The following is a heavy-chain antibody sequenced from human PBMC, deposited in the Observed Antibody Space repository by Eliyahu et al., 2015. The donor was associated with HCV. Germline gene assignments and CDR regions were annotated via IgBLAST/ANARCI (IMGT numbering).Heavy chain of an antibody. CDR2: IYWNDDK. J-gene: IGHJ4*02. V-gene: IGHV2-5*01. CDR1: GFXLSTSGVG. CDR3: AHRRGPRDYYDSSGYRTAPFDY. Sequence: QITLKESGPTLVKPTQTLTLTCTFSGFXLSTSGVGVGWIRQPPGKALEWLALIYWNDDKRYSPSLKSRLTITKDTSKNQVVLTMTNMDPVDTATYYCAHRRGPRDYYDSSGYRTAPFDYWGQGTLVTVSS. D-gene: IGHD3-22*01.